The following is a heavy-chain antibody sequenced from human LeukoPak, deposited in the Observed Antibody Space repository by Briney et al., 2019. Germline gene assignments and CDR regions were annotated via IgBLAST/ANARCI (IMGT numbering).Heavy chain of an antibody. V-gene: IGHV3-7*01. CDR1: GFTSSSYW. D-gene: IGHD3-22*01. J-gene: IGHJ4*02. Sequence: PGGSLRLSCAASGFTSSSYWMSCVCDAPGKGVERVANINIDGSAKSSVDPMRGRFTISRDNAKNSLYLQMNSLRAEDTAVYYCARDLWTFNYYDSSGYASGYWGQGTLVTVSS. CDR2: INIDGSAK. CDR3: ARDLWTFNYYDSSGYASGY.